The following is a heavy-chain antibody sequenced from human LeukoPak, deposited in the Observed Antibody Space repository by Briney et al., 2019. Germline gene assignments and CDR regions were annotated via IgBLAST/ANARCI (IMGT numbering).Heavy chain of an antibody. Sequence: GASVKVSCKASGYTFASYGNSWVRQAPGQGFEWMGWISAYNGNTNYAQKFQGRVTMTTETSTSTAYMEVRSLRSDDTAVYYCARRADGVLNPLFDYWGQGTLVTVSS. V-gene: IGHV1-18*04. CDR3: ARRADGVLNPLFDY. D-gene: IGHD1-14*01. CDR2: ISAYNGNT. J-gene: IGHJ4*02. CDR1: GYTFASYG.